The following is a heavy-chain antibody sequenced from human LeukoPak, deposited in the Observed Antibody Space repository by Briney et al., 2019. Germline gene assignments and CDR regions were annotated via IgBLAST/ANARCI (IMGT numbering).Heavy chain of an antibody. CDR2: ISGSGGST. CDR1: GFTFSSYA. CDR3: ARDFDLDGSGSRYYSGMDV. Sequence: PGGSLRLSCAASGFTFSSYAMSWVRQAPGKGLEWVSAISGSGGSTYYADSVKGRFTISRDNAKNSLYLHMNSLRAEDTAVYYCARDFDLDGSGSRYYSGMDVWGQGTTVTVSS. D-gene: IGHD3-10*01. V-gene: IGHV3-23*01. J-gene: IGHJ6*02.